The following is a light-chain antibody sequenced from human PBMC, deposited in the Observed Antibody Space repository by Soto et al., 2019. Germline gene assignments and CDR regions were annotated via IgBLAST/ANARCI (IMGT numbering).Light chain of an antibody. CDR2: AAS. Sequence: EIQVSQSAVTASASVGDRVTITCRASQSLNSLLAWYQQKPGRAPKLLIYAASSLQSGVPSRFSGSGSGTDFTLTISILQPEDFATYYCHQYTNCPLITFGQGTRLDIK. CDR1: QSLNSL. V-gene: IGKV1-5*01. CDR3: HQYTNCPLIT. J-gene: IGKJ5*01.